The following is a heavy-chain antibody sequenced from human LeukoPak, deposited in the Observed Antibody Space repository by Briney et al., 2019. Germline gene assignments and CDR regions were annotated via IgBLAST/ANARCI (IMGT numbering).Heavy chain of an antibody. CDR1: GYTFTGYY. Sequence: ASVTVSCKASGYTFTGYYMHWVRQAPGQGLEWVGRINPNSGGTNYAQKFQGRVTMTRDTSISTAYMELSRLRSDDTAVYYCAREDLGSGYLMWGQGTLVTVSS. CDR3: AREDLGSGYLM. CDR2: INPNSGGT. V-gene: IGHV1-2*06. J-gene: IGHJ1*01. D-gene: IGHD3-22*01.